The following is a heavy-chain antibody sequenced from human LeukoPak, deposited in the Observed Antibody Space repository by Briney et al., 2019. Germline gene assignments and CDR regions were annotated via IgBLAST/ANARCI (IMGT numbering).Heavy chain of an antibody. V-gene: IGHV4-39*01. D-gene: IGHD1-1*01. Sequence: SETLSLTCTVSGGSISSSTYHWGWVRQPPGEGLEWIGSIYYTGNTYYNPSLKSRVTLFADTSKNQFSLRLTSVTAADTAVYYCARGTTSSLRAWGQGTLVTVSS. CDR3: ARGTTSSLRA. J-gene: IGHJ5*02. CDR1: GGSISSSTYH. CDR2: IYYTGNT.